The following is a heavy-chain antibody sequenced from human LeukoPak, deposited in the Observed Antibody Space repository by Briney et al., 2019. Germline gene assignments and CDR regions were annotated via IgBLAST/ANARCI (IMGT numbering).Heavy chain of an antibody. V-gene: IGHV4-4*02. Sequence: PSETLSLTCAVSGGSISSSNWWNWVRQPPGKGLEWIGEIYHSGSTNYNPSLKSRVTISVDKSKNQFSLKLSSVTAADTAVYYCAGLMTTVTYPDYWGQGTLVTVSS. CDR1: GGSISSSNW. CDR3: AGLMTTVTYPDY. CDR2: IYHSGST. D-gene: IGHD4-17*01. J-gene: IGHJ4*02.